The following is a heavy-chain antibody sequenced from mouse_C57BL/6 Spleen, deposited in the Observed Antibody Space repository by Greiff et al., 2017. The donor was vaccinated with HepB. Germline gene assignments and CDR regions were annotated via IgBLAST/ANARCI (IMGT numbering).Heavy chain of an antibody. D-gene: IGHD1-1*01. CDR1: GYTFTSYW. V-gene: IGHV1-64*01. CDR2: IHPNSGST. J-gene: IGHJ4*01. CDR3: ARSFTTVTYYYSMDY. Sequence: QVQLQQLGAELVKPGASVKLSCKASGYTFTSYWMHWVKQRPGQGLEWIGMIHPNSGSTNYNEKFKSKATLTVDKSSSTAYMQLSSLTSEDSAVYYCARSFTTVTYYYSMDYWGQGTSVTVSS.